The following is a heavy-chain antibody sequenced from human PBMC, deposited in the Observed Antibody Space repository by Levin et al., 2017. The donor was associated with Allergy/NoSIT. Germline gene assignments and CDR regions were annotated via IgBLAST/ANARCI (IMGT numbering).Heavy chain of an antibody. CDR2: IYYSGTT. J-gene: IGHJ2*01. V-gene: IGHV4-59*01. D-gene: IGHD1-14*01. CDR3: ARVGNWNFDL. CDR1: GGFISTYY. Sequence: PSETLSLTCTVSGGFISTYYWSWIRQPPGKGLEWIGYIYYSGTTTYNPFLQSRATISVDTSKNQFSLTVNSVTAADTAVYYCARVGNWNFDLWGRGTLVTVSS.